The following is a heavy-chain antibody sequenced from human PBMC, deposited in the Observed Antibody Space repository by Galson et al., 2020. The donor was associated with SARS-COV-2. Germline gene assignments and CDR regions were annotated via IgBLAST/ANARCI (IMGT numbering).Heavy chain of an antibody. CDR3: DRLSIYGVVDPYGEGGWSEGPMD. D-gene: IGHD3-10*01. J-gene: IGHJ6*03. V-gene: IGHV2-70*12. CDR1: GFALSTTGMC. Sequence: SGPTLVKHTPTLTLTGNVTGFALSTTGMCVSWIRQPPANALEWLETIDWDDDQSYSTSLKTRLTLSKDTSKNQVLLTMANVAPADTATYYCDRLSIYGVVDPYGEGGWSEGPMD. CDR2: IDWDDDQ.